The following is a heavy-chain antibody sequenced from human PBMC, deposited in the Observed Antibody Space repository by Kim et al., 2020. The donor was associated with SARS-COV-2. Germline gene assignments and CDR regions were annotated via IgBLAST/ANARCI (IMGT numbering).Heavy chain of an antibody. CDR1: GFTFSTYA. Sequence: GGSLRLSCAASGFTFSTYAMHWVRQAPGKGLEWVAAISADGNKKFYADSVKGRITISRDNSKNTLYLQMNSLRADDTAVYYCAKRLLAYSMDVWGQGTMVTVSS. CDR3: AKRLLAYSMDV. J-gene: IGHJ6*02. V-gene: IGHV3-30*18. CDR2: ISADGNKK. D-gene: IGHD5-12*01.